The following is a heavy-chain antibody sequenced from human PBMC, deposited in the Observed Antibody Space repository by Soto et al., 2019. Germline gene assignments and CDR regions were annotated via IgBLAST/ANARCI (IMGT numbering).Heavy chain of an antibody. D-gene: IGHD3-16*01. Sequence: QVQLVQSGAEVKNPGASVKVSCKASGYTFTRYGIGWARQAPGQGLEWMGWINTYNGNTNYAQNVQGRVTLTTDTSPSPADVGVRSLRSNDPAIYYCAMLDVYVTPSPQDGCGQGTTVIVSS. J-gene: IGHJ6*02. V-gene: IGHV1-18*01. CDR3: AMLDVYVTPSPQDG. CDR1: GYTFTRYG. CDR2: INTYNGNT.